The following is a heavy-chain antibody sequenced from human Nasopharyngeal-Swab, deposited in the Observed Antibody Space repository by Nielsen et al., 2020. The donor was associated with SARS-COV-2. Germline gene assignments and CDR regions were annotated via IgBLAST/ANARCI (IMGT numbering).Heavy chain of an antibody. CDR3: TTGFLEWLGAT. CDR1: GFTFSTYA. CDR2: IDAGGANT. Sequence: GESLKISCAASGFTFSTYAMTWVRQAPGKGLEWVSTIDAGGANTFYADSVKGRFTISRDNSKNTLYLQMNSLRADDTAMYYCTTGFLEWLGATWSQGTLVTVSS. D-gene: IGHD3-3*01. J-gene: IGHJ4*02. V-gene: IGHV3-23*01.